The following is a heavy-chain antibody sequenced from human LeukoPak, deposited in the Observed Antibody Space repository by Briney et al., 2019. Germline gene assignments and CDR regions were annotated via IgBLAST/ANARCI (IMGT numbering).Heavy chain of an antibody. D-gene: IGHD3-16*01. V-gene: IGHV4-39*07. CDR1: GGSIRSNSYY. CDR3: ARGGDY. CDR2: IYYSGST. Sequence: PSETLSLTCTVSGGSIRSNSYYWGWVRQPPGKGLEWIGSIYYSGSTYYNPSLKSRVTISVDTSKNQFSLKLSSVTAADTAVYYCARGGDYWGQGTLVTVSS. J-gene: IGHJ4*02.